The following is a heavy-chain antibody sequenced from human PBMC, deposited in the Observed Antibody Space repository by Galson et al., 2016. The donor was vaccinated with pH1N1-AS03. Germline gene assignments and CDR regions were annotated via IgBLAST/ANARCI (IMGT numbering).Heavy chain of an antibody. CDR1: GFIFGDYA. V-gene: IGHV3-30-3*01. CDR2: VSYDTARQ. CDR3: VKETGFSGTWYPFHQ. J-gene: IGHJ1*01. D-gene: IGHD6-13*01. Sequence: SLRLSCAASGFIFGDYAMHWVRQAPGKGLEWVAFVSYDTARQQYADSVKGRFTISKDRPRNMLYLEMNNLRVEDTAVYYCVKETGFSGTWYPFHQWGQGTLVRVSA.